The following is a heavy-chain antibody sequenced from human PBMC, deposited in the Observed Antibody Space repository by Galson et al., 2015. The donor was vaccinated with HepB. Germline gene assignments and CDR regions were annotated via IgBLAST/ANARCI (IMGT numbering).Heavy chain of an antibody. CDR3: SVIVAGDDHNWAEDY. V-gene: IGHV1-69*06. CDR2: IIPIYGTA. Sequence: SVKVSCKASGDSFSSYSISWVRQAPGQGLEWMGGIIPIYGTANYAQKFQSRVSITADMSTKTASMEVRSLTSEDTAMYYCSVIVAGDDHNWAEDYWGQGTLVTVSS. J-gene: IGHJ4*02. CDR1: GDSFSSYS. D-gene: IGHD5-24*01.